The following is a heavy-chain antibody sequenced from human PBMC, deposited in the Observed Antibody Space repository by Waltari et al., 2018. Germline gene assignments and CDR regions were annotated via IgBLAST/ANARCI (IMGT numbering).Heavy chain of an antibody. CDR3: ARGVSITETPWFAY. Sequence: EVQLVESGGGMVKPGGSLRLYCATSGFTFSPCPMNWVRQAPGKGLEWVSSISSSGSNRYYADSVKGRFTISRDNAKNSMYMQLNSLRVEDTAIYYCARGVSITETPWFAYWGQGTLVTVSS. CDR2: ISSSGSNR. V-gene: IGHV3-21*02. D-gene: IGHD5-12*01. J-gene: IGHJ4*02. CDR1: GFTFSPCP.